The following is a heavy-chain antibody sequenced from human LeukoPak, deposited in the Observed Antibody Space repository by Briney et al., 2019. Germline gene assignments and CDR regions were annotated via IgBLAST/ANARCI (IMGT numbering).Heavy chain of an antibody. Sequence: PSETLSLTCAVSGDSINSESFFWGWLRQPPGKGLEWIGSIYYSGTTYYNPSLKSRVSVSVGTSNNQFSLRLRSVTAADTAVYFCAAASVHYFDSSGYYFYFEFWGQGTLVPVSS. CDR3: AAASVHYFDSSGYYFYFEF. CDR1: GDSINSESFF. D-gene: IGHD3-22*01. CDR2: IYYSGTT. V-gene: IGHV4-39*01. J-gene: IGHJ4*02.